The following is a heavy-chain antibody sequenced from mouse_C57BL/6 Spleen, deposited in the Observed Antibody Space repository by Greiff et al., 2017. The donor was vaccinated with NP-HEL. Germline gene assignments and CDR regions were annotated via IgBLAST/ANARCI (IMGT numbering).Heavy chain of an antibody. CDR1: GFTFSDYG. CDR3: AMVTADY. J-gene: IGHJ2*01. V-gene: IGHV5-17*01. CDR2: ISSGSSTI. D-gene: IGHD2-2*01. Sequence: EVKLMESGGGLVKPGGSLKLSCAASGFTFSDYGMHWVRQAPEKGLEWVAYISSGSSTIYYANTVKGRFTISRDNAKNTLFLQITSLRSEDTAMYYCAMVTADYWGQGTTLTVSS.